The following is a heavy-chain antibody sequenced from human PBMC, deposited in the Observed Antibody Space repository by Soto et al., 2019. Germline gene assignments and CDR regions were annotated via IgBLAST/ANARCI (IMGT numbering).Heavy chain of an antibody. CDR3: AKGGRQWLVTSDFNY. CDR2: VSHDGRNT. D-gene: IGHD6-19*01. Sequence: VQLVESGGGVVPPGRSLRLSCAASGFPFSDYAMHWVRQAPGTGLEWVAVVSHDGRNTHYADSVNGRFTISRDSSKNTVSLEMTSLRAEETAVYYCAKGGRQWLVTSDFNYWGQGALGTVSS. CDR1: GFPFSDYA. V-gene: IGHV3-30*18. J-gene: IGHJ4*02.